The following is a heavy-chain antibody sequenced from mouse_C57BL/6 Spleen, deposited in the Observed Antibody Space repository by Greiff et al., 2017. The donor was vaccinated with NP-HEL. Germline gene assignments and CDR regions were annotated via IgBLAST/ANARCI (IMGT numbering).Heavy chain of an antibody. CDR1: GYTFTSYW. J-gene: IGHJ3*01. D-gene: IGHD2-2*01. Sequence: QVQLQQPGAELVKPGASVKMSCKASGYTFTSYWITWVKQRPGQGLEWIGDIYPGSGSTNYNEKFKSKATLTVDTSSSTAYMQLSSLTSEDSAVYYCAREGLSTMVTTRFAYWGQGTLVTVSA. CDR3: AREGLSTMVTTRFAY. CDR2: IYPGSGST. V-gene: IGHV1-55*01.